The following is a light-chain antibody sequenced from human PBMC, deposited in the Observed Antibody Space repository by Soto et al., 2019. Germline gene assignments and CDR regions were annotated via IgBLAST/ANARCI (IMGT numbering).Light chain of an antibody. J-gene: IGLJ1*01. V-gene: IGLV2-14*03. CDR3: SSYTSSSTQV. CDR2: DVS. CDR1: SSGVGGYNF. Sequence: SVLTQPASVSGSPGQSITISCTGTSSGVGGYNFVSWYQCHPGKAPKLMIYDVSNRPSGASTRFSGSKSGNTASLTISGLQAEDEADYYCSSYTSSSTQVFGTGTKVTVL.